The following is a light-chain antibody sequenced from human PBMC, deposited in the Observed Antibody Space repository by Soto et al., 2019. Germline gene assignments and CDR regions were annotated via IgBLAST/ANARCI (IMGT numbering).Light chain of an antibody. V-gene: IGLV1-44*01. CDR3: AAWDDSLNGPV. J-gene: IGLJ3*02. CDR1: RSNIAANT. Sequence: QSVLTQPPSASGAPGQRVTISCSGSRSNIAANTVNWYQQFPGTAPKLLIYSNNQRPSGVPDRFSGSKSGTSASLAISGLQSVDESDYYCAAWDDSLNGPVFGGGNKLTVL. CDR2: SNN.